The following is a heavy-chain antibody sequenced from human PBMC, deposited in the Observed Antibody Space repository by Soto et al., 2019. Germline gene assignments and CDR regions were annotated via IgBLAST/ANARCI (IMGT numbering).Heavy chain of an antibody. D-gene: IGHD3-10*01. J-gene: IGHJ6*02. CDR1: GFTLPTYA. CDR2: MNGAATST. Sequence: LRLSCAASGFTLPTYAMTWVRQPPGKGLEWVSSMNGAATSTSYADSVKGRFTTSRDTSRNTLYLDMRILRPEDTAVYYCARGGADHYNYGLDVWGQGTTVTVSS. CDR3: ARGGADHYNYGLDV. V-gene: IGHV3-23*05.